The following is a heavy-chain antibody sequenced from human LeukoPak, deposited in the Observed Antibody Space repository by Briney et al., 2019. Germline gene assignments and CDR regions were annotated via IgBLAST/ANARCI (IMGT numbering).Heavy chain of an antibody. D-gene: IGHD2-2*01. CDR3: AKDPRYCSSTSCYPGDY. V-gene: IGHV3-23*01. CDR1: GFTFSSYA. J-gene: IGHJ4*02. CDR2: ISGSGGST. Sequence: GGSLRLSCAASGFTFSSYAMCWVRQAPGKGLEWVSAISGSGGSTYYADSVKGRFTISRDNSKNTLYLQMTSLRAEDTAVYYCAKDPRYCSSTSCYPGDYWGQGTLVTVSS.